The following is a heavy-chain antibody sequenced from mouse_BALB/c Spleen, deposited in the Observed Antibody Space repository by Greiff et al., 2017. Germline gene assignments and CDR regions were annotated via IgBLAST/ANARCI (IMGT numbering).Heavy chain of an antibody. V-gene: IGHV3-2*02. CDR1: GYSITSDYA. Sequence: EVQGVESGPGLVKPSQSLSLTCTVTGYSITSDYAWNWIRQFPGNKLEWMGYISYSGSTSYNPSLKSRIPITRNTTKNQFFLQLNSVTTEDTATYYCARGGYDYDRFAYWGQGTLVTVSA. J-gene: IGHJ3*01. D-gene: IGHD2-4*01. CDR3: ARGGYDYDRFAY. CDR2: ISYSGST.